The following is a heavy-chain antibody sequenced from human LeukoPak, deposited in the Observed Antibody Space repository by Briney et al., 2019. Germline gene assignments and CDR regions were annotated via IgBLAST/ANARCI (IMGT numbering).Heavy chain of an antibody. CDR2: INPDGGEK. V-gene: IGHV3-7*01. D-gene: IGHD3-16*01. CDR1: GFILKNHW. Sequence: GGSLRLSCEASGFILKNHWMTWVRQAPGKGLEWVAHINPDGGEKFYVDSVKGRFTISRDNAKNSLFLQLNSLRAEDTAVYYCARVWLYYYDYSAFDMWIQETMVNVS. CDR3: ARVWLYYYDYSAFDM. J-gene: IGHJ3*02.